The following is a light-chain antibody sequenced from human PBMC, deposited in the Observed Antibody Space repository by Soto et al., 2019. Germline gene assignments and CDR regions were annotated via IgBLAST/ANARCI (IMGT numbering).Light chain of an antibody. J-gene: IGLJ1*01. Sequence: HSVLTKPASVSGLPGQSITISCTRTSSDVGSYSLLSWYQHHPGKAPKLIIYEDIKGPSGVSNRFSGSKSGNTASLRISGLQAEDEADYYCYTYAGGSTYLFGTGTKVTVL. CDR3: YTYAGGSTYL. V-gene: IGLV2-23*01. CDR2: EDI. CDR1: SSDVGSYSL.